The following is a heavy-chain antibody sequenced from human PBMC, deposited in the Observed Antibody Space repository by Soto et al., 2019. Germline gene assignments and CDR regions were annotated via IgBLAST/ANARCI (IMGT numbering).Heavy chain of an antibody. D-gene: IGHD5-18*01. J-gene: IGHJ4*02. CDR3: AKQYEDTAMAMGGFFGY. V-gene: IGHV3-23*01. CDR1: GFTFSSYA. Sequence: GGSLRLSCAASGFTFSSYAMSWVRQAPGKGLEWVSAISGSGGSTYYADSVKGRFTISRDNSKNTLYLQMNSLRAEDTAVYYCAKQYEDTAMAMGGFFGYWGQGTLVTVSS. CDR2: ISGSGGST.